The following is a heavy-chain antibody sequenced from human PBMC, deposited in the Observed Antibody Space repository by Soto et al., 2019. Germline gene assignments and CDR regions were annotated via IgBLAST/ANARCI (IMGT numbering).Heavy chain of an antibody. CDR1: GYTLTEES. D-gene: IGHD1-1*01. V-gene: IGHV1-24*01. CDR2: FRPEDGST. Sequence: VKIACKVSGYTLTEESSCWGRQAPVKGLEWLAGFRPEDGSTSYAQKFQGRLTMTEATSTRTACMELSRLSPEDRAVYHCASRPPVTTSSSPYYLDYWGQGPMVIASS. J-gene: IGHJ4*02. CDR3: ASRPPVTTSSSPYYLDY.